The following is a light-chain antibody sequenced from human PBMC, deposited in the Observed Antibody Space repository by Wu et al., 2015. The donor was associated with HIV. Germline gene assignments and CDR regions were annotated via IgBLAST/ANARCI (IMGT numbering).Light chain of an antibody. CDR1: QSVSGT. Sequence: EIVLTQAPATLSFSPGESATLSCRASQSVSGTLAWYQQRPGQAPRLLIYDASTRVTGIPDRFSGGESVTDFTLTISSLEPEDFAVYYCQQHYKWPLTFGQGTRLEIK. V-gene: IGKV3-11*01. J-gene: IGKJ5*01. CDR3: QQHYKWPLT. CDR2: DAS.